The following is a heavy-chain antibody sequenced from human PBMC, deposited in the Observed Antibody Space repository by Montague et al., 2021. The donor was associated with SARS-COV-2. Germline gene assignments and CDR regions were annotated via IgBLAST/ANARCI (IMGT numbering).Heavy chain of an antibody. CDR1: GFTFSNYD. CDR3: TRDYRSIVGDGLDI. D-gene: IGHD3-16*02. V-gene: IGHV3-48*03. CDR2: ISTSAYTT. Sequence: SLRLSCAASGFTFSNYDMNWVRQAPGKGPEWISYISTSAYTTSYAGSVKGRFTISRDNGKNSLYLQMNSLRVEDTAVYYCTRDYRSIVGDGLDIWAKEQRSPSLQ. J-gene: IGHJ3*02.